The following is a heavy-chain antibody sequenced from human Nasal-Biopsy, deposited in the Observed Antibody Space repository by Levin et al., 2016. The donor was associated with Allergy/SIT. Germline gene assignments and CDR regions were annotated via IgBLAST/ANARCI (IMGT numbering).Heavy chain of an antibody. CDR1: GYTFHSYA. Sequence: ASVKVSCKASGYTFHSYAFSWLRQAPGQGLEWMGWIHNLATDYAVQFKGRVSMTTDTSTSTVYMELWNLRPDDTAVYYCARDRTNLVGTTPLDYWGQGTLVTVSS. J-gene: IGHJ4*02. D-gene: IGHD1-26*01. CDR3: ARDRTNLVGTTPLDY. CDR2: IHNLAT. V-gene: IGHV1-18*01.